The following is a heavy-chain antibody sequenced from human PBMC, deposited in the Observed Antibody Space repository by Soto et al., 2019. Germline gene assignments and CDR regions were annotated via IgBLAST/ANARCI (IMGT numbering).Heavy chain of an antibody. Sequence: SVKVACKASGGTFSDYAISWVRQATGQGLEWMGWISAYNGNTNYSQKLQGRGSMTTDTSTSTAYMELRSLRSDDTAVYYCARDPTPSIAAACTLHLDYWSQGTLVTVS. CDR2: ISAYNGNT. CDR1: GGTFSDYA. D-gene: IGHD6-13*01. CDR3: ARDPTPSIAAACTLHLDY. J-gene: IGHJ4*02. V-gene: IGHV1-18*01.